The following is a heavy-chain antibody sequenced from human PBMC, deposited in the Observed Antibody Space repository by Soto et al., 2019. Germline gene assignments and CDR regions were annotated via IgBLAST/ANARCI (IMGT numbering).Heavy chain of an antibody. V-gene: IGHV3-33*01. Sequence: QVQLVESGGGVVQPGRSLRLSCAASGPIFRGYGMHWIRQAPGKGLEWVAVIRFDGSNINYADSVMGRFTISRDNSKNTLYLEMNSLRVEDTAVYYCARDGVGVTAFWDYLDYWGQGTLVTVSS. CDR1: GPIFRGYG. D-gene: IGHD2-8*01. CDR3: ARDGVGVTAFWDYLDY. J-gene: IGHJ4*02. CDR2: IRFDGSNI.